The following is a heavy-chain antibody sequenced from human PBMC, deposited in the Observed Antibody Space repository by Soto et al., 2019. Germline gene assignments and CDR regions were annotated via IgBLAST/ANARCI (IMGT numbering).Heavy chain of an antibody. J-gene: IGHJ4*01. V-gene: IGHV3-30-3*01. CDR1: GFTFSTYT. D-gene: IGHD3-10*01. CDR3: ARDFYYGSGSYPGY. Sequence: QVQLVESGGGVVQPGRSLSLSCTASGFTFSTYTMHWVRQAPGKGLEWVALLSYDGGNEYYADSVKGRFTISRDNSKATLYLQMNSLRVEDTAVYYCARDFYYGSGSYPGYWGHGTLVTVSS. CDR2: LSYDGGNE.